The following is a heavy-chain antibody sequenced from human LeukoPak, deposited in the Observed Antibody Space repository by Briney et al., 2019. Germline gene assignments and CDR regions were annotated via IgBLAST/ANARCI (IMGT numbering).Heavy chain of an antibody. CDR1: GGSISSSSYY. V-gene: IGHV4-39*01. Sequence: SETLSLTCTVSGGSISSSSYYWGWIRQPPGKGLEWIGSIYYSGSTYYNPSLKSRVTISVDTSKNQFSLKLSSVTAADTAVYYCARHKQLVPEDWFDPWGQGTLVTVSS. J-gene: IGHJ5*02. CDR2: IYYSGST. D-gene: IGHD6-6*01. CDR3: ARHKQLVPEDWFDP.